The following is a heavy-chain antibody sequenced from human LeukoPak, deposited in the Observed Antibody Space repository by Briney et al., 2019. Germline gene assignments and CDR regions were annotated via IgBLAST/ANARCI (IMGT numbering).Heavy chain of an antibody. CDR3: ARDASERHLHYSSSWYPDY. V-gene: IGHV1-24*01. D-gene: IGHD6-13*01. J-gene: IGHJ4*02. CDR1: GYTLTELS. CDR2: FDPEDGET. Sequence: ASVKVSCKVSGYTLTELSMHWVRQAPGKGLEWMGGFDPEDGETIYAQKFQGRVTMTEDTSTDTAYMELSSLRSEDTAVYYCARDASERHLHYSSSWYPDYWGQGTLVTVSS.